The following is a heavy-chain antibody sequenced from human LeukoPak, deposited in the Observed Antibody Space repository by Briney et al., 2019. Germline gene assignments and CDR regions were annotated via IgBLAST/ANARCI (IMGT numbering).Heavy chain of an antibody. J-gene: IGHJ4*02. D-gene: IGHD6-13*01. Sequence: PGRSLRLSCAASGFTFSSYAMSWVRQAPGKGLEWVSAISGSGGSTYYADSVKGRFTISRDNSKNTLYLQMNSLRAEDTAVYYCAKEGSRRYSSSWPFDYWGQGTLVTVSS. CDR3: AKEGSRRYSSSWPFDY. CDR1: GFTFSSYA. V-gene: IGHV3-23*01. CDR2: ISGSGGST.